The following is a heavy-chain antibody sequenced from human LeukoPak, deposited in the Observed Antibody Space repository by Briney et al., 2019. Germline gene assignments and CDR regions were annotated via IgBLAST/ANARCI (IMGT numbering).Heavy chain of an antibody. CDR3: ARRMRGSGSYFPNWFDP. CDR2: MYYSGST. J-gene: IGHJ5*02. V-gene: IGHV4-39*01. D-gene: IGHD3-10*01. CDR1: GGSISSSSYY. Sequence: SETLSLTCTVSGGSISSSSYYWGWIRQPPGKGLEWIGSMYYSGSTYYNPSLKSRVTISVDTSKNQFSLKLSSVTAADTAVYYCARRMRGSGSYFPNWFDPWGQGTLVTVSS.